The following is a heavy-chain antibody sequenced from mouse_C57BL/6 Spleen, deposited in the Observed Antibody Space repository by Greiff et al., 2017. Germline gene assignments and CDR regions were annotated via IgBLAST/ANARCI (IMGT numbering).Heavy chain of an antibody. D-gene: IGHD1-1*01. Sequence: QVHVKQPGAELVKPGASVKLSCKASGYTFTSYWMQWVKQRPGQGLEWIGEIDPSDSYTNYNQKFKGKATLTVDTSSSTAYMQLSSLTSEDSAVYYCARSVPGGYFDYWGQGTTLTVSS. CDR1: GYTFTSYW. V-gene: IGHV1-50*01. J-gene: IGHJ2*01. CDR2: IDPSDSYT. CDR3: ARSVPGGYFDY.